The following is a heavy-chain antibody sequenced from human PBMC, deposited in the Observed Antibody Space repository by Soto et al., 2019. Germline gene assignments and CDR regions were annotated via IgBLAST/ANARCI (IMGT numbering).Heavy chain of an antibody. CDR1: GGTFSSYA. D-gene: IGHD5-18*01. CDR2: IIPIFGTA. CDR3: ARGDKDTAMVYYYYGMDV. Sequence: SVKVSCKASGGTFSSYAISWVRQAPGQGLEWMGRIIPIFGTANYAQKFQGRVTITADESTSTAYMELSSLRSEDTAVYYCARGDKDTAMVYYYYGMDVWGQGTTVTVSS. V-gene: IGHV1-69*13. J-gene: IGHJ6*02.